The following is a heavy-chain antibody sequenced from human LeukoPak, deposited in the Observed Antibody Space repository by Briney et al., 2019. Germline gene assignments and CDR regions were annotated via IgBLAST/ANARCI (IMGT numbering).Heavy chain of an antibody. CDR1: GFTVSNNY. CDR3: ARESLYPMDV. Sequence: PGGSLRLSCAASGFTVSNNYMSWVRQAPGKGLEWVSIIYSGGSTYYADSAKGRFTISRDNSKNTVFLQMNSLGAEDTAVYYCARESLYPMDVWGQGTTVTVSS. J-gene: IGHJ6*02. D-gene: IGHD5/OR15-5a*01. CDR2: IYSGGST. V-gene: IGHV3-53*01.